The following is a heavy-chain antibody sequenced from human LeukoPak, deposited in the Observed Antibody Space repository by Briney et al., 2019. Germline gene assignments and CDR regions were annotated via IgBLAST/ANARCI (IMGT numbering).Heavy chain of an antibody. Sequence: ASAKVSCKASGYNFTVYYVHWVRQAPGKGLEWMGWINPNGGGTNYAQKFQDRVSMTRDTSISTPYMELSRLRFDDTAVYYCARDFPARGYGMDVWGQGTTVTV. J-gene: IGHJ6*02. CDR3: ARDFPARGYGMDV. D-gene: IGHD3-10*01. V-gene: IGHV1-2*02. CDR2: INPNGGGT. CDR1: GYNFTVYY.